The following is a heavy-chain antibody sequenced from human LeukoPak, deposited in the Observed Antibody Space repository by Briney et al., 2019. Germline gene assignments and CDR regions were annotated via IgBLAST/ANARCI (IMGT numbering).Heavy chain of an antibody. Sequence: GGSLRLSCAASGFTFTVYAMVWVRQAPGKGLEWASVISGSGGTSYYADSVKGRFTISRDNSKNTLDLQMNSLRAEDTALYYCARGLTAISFIDYWGQGTLVTVSS. D-gene: IGHD2-21*02. V-gene: IGHV3-23*01. CDR3: ARGLTAISFIDY. CDR2: ISGSGGTS. J-gene: IGHJ4*02. CDR1: GFTFTVYA.